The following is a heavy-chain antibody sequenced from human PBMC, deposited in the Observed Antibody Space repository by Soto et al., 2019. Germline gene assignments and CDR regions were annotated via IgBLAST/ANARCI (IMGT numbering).Heavy chain of an antibody. CDR2: ISSSSSYI. CDR1: GFTFSSYS. CDR3: ARDFKGRYYYYGMDV. J-gene: IGHJ6*02. Sequence: SGGSLRLSCAASGFTFSSYSMNWVRQAPGKGLEWVSSISSSSSYIYYADSVKGRFTISRDNAKNSLYLQMNSLRAEDTAVYYCARDFKGRYYYYGMDVWGQGTPVTIYS. V-gene: IGHV3-21*01.